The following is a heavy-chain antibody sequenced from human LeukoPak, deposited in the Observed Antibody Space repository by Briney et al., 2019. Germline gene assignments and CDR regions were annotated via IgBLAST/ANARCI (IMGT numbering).Heavy chain of an antibody. D-gene: IGHD3-3*01. V-gene: IGHV4-34*01. J-gene: IGHJ4*02. CDR3: ARAGGFWSGTDFDY. CDR1: GGSFSGYY. Sequence: SETLSLTCAVYGGSFSGYYWSWIRQPPGKGLEWIGEINHSGSTNYNPSLKSRVTISVDTSKNQFPLKLSSVTAADTAVYYCARAGGFWSGTDFDYWGQGTLVTVSS. CDR2: INHSGST.